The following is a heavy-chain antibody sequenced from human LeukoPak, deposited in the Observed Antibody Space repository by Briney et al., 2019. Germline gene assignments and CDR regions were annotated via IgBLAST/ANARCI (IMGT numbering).Heavy chain of an antibody. Sequence: GGSLRLSCAASGFTFSSYAMHWVRQAPGKGLEWVAVISYDGSNKYYADSVKGRFTISRDNSKNTLYLQMNSLRAEDTAVYYCARDWAYSSGWYTGYYYYYGMDVWGQGTTVTVSS. J-gene: IGHJ6*02. CDR1: GFTFSSYA. CDR3: ARDWAYSSGWYTGYYYYYGMDV. D-gene: IGHD6-19*01. CDR2: ISYDGSNK. V-gene: IGHV3-30-3*01.